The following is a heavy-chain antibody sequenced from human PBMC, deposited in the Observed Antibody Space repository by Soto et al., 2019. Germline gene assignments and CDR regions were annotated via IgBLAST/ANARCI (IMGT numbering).Heavy chain of an antibody. V-gene: IGHV4-39*01. D-gene: IGHD6-13*01. J-gene: IGHJ3*02. CDR2: IYYSGST. CDR1: GGSISSSSYY. CDR3: ASRVDSSSWYRIDAFDI. Sequence: QLQLQESGPGLVKPSETLSLTCTVSGGSISSSSYYWGWIRQPPGKGLEWIGSIYYSGSTYYNPSLKSRVTISVDTSKNQFSLKLSSVTAADTAVYYCASRVDSSSWYRIDAFDIWGQGTMVTVSS.